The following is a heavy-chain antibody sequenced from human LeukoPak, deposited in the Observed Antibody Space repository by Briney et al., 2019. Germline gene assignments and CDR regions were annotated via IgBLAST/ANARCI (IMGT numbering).Heavy chain of an antibody. Sequence: ASVKVSCKASGYTFTGYYMHWVRQAPGQGLEWMGWINPNSGGTNYAQKFQGWVTMTRDTSISTAYMNLSRLRSDDTAVYYCARARDDYYYYGMDVWGQGTTVTVSS. CDR3: ARARDDYYYYGMDV. CDR2: INPNSGGT. V-gene: IGHV1-2*04. J-gene: IGHJ6*02. CDR1: GYTFTGYY. D-gene: IGHD3-16*01.